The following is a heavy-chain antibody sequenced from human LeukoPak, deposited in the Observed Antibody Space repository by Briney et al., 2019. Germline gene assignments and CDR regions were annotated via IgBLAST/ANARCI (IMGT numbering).Heavy chain of an antibody. Sequence: ASVKVSCKASGYTFTSYDINWVRQATGQGLEWMGWMNPNSGNTGYAQKFQGRVTMTRNTSISTAYMELSSLRSEDTAVCYCARGLFVRGWRPVPAAYWGQGTLVTVSS. CDR1: GYTFTSYD. D-gene: IGHD5-24*01. CDR2: MNPNSGNT. CDR3: ARGLFVRGWRPVPAAY. V-gene: IGHV1-8*01. J-gene: IGHJ4*02.